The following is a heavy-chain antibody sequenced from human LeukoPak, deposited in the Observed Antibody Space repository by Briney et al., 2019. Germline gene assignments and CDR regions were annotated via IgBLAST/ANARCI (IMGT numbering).Heavy chain of an antibody. CDR2: VYDGGRT. Sequence: EASETLSLTCTVSGDPIGTYFWNWLRQSAGEGLEWIGHVYDGGRTNYNPSLKGRVTISVDTSRNLFSLRLSSVTAADTAVYYCARDFVETGVVGFDMWGQGTMVTVSS. CDR1: GDPIGTYF. D-gene: IGHD2-8*02. V-gene: IGHV4-4*07. CDR3: ARDFVETGVVGFDM. J-gene: IGHJ3*02.